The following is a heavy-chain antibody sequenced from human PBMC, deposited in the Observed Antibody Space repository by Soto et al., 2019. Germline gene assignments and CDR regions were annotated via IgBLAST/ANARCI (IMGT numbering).Heavy chain of an antibody. Sequence: GGSLRLCWAAAGGTFSSYGGRCVRQAPGKGLEWVAVIWSDGSNKYYADSVKGRFTISRDNSKNTLYLQMNSLRAEDTAVYYCARYYYDSSGYYPLWGQGTLVTVSS. CDR3: ARYYYDSSGYYPL. CDR1: GGTFSSYG. J-gene: IGHJ4*02. D-gene: IGHD3-22*01. CDR2: IWSDGSNK. V-gene: IGHV3-33*01.